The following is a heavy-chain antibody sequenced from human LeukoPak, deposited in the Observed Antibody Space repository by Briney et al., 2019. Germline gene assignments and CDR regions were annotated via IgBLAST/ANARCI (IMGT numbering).Heavy chain of an antibody. CDR2: ISPNSGDV. J-gene: IGHJ4*02. CDR1: GFTFTDYS. CDR3: ARGLYDYYDTSSYFYY. Sequence: ASVKVSCKASGFTFTDYSMHWVRQAPGQGLEWMGWISPNSGDVKYAQKFRGRVTMTRDTSISTAYMDLSRLTSDDTAVYYCARGLYDYYDTSSYFYYWGQGTLVTVSS. V-gene: IGHV1-2*02. D-gene: IGHD3-22*01.